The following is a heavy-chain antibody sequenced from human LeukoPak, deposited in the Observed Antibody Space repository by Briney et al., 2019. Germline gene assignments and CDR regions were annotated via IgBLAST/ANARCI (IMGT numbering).Heavy chain of an antibody. J-gene: IGHJ4*02. CDR3: ARGTGVREDY. CDR1: GFTFSSYS. CDR2: ISSSSSYI. Sequence: GGSLRLSCAASGFTFSSYSMNWVRQAPGKGLEWVSSISSSSSYIYYADSVKGRFTISRDNAKKSLYLQMNSLRAEDTAVNYCARGTGVREDYWDQGTLVTVSS. D-gene: IGHD1-14*01. V-gene: IGHV3-21*01.